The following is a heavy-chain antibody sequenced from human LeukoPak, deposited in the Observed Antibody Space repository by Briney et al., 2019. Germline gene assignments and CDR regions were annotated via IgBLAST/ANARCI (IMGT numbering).Heavy chain of an antibody. V-gene: IGHV3-21*01. D-gene: IGHD3-10*01. CDR3: ARGGGGSGSYYGDLFDY. J-gene: IGHJ4*02. CDR1: GFTFSSYS. CDR2: ISSSSYI. Sequence: GGSLRLSCAASGFTFSSYSMNWVRQAPGKGLEWVSSISSSSYIYYADSVKGRLTISRDNAKNSLYLQMNSLRAEDTAVYYCARGGGGSGSYYGDLFDYWGQGTLVTVSS.